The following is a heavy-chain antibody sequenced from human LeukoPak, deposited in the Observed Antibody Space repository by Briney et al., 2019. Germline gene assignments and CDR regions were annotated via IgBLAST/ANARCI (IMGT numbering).Heavy chain of an antibody. CDR1: GGSFSGYY. CDR2: INHSGST. J-gene: IGHJ6*03. V-gene: IGHV4-34*01. Sequence: PSETLSLTCAVYGGSFSGYYWSWIRQPPGKGLEWIGEINHSGSTNYNPSLKSRVTISVDTSKNQFSLKLSSVTAADTAVYYCARGRGYCSGGSCYSRWGSPGGYYYYMDVWGKGTTVTVSS. CDR3: ARGRGYCSGGSCYSRWGSPGGYYYYMDV. D-gene: IGHD2-15*01.